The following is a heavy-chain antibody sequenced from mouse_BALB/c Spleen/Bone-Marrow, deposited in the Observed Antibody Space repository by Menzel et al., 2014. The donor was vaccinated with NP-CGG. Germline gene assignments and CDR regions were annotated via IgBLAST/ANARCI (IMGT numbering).Heavy chain of an antibody. Sequence: VQLQQSGAELVRPGSSVKISCKASGYVFSTYWMNWVKQRPGQGLEWIGQIYPGDGDTNYNGKFKDKVILTADKSSSTAYMQLSSLTSEDSAVYFCARSGKGAMDYWGQGTPVTVSS. CDR1: GYVFSTYW. CDR3: ARSGKGAMDY. V-gene: IGHV1-80*01. D-gene: IGHD2-1*01. CDR2: IYPGDGDT. J-gene: IGHJ4*01.